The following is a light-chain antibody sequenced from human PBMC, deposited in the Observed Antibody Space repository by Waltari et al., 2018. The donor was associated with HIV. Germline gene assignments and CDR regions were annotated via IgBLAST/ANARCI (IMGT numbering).Light chain of an antibody. CDR2: GNS. CDR3: QSYDSSLTVVI. CDR1: SPNIRAGYD. V-gene: IGLV1-40*01. J-gene: IGLJ2*01. Sequence: QSVLTQPPSVSGAPGQRVTISCTGSSPNIRAGYDVHCYQQVPGTAPKLLIFGNSNRPSGVPDRFSGSKSATSASLAITGLQAEDEADYYCQSYDSSLTVVIFGGGTKLTVL.